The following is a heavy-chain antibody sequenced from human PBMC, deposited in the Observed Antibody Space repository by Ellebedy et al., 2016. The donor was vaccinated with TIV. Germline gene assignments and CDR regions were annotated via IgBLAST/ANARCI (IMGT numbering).Heavy chain of an antibody. D-gene: IGHD3-10*01. CDR2: IWYDGSNK. J-gene: IGHJ6*02. CDR1: GFTFSSYG. V-gene: IGHV3-33*06. CDR3: AKRVTMVREVITYYHYAMDV. Sequence: GESLKISCAASGFTFSSYGMHWVRQAPGKGLELVAVIWYDGSNKYYADSVKVRFTISRDNSKNTLYLQMNSLRGEDTAVYYCAKRVTMVREVITYYHYAMDVWGQGTTVTVSS.